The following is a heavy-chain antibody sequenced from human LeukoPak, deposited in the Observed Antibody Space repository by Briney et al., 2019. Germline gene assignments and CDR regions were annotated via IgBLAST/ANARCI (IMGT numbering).Heavy chain of an antibody. J-gene: IGHJ3*02. Sequence: ASVKVSCKASGYTFTSYGISWVRQAPGQGREWMGWISAYNGNTNYAQKLQGRVTMTTDTSTSTAYMELRSLRSDDTAVYYCAREVEGWRAFDIWGQGTMVTVSS. CDR2: ISAYNGNT. CDR3: AREVEGWRAFDI. D-gene: IGHD3-3*01. CDR1: GYTFTSYG. V-gene: IGHV1-18*01.